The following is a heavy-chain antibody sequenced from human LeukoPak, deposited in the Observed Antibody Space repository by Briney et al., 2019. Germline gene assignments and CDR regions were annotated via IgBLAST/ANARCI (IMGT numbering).Heavy chain of an antibody. D-gene: IGHD2-2*01. CDR2: IDKGGSYI. J-gene: IGHJ4*02. CDR1: GFTFRDYT. CDR3: AREVLIVVEPAANTVDY. Sequence: PGGSLRLSCAASGFTFRDYTMNWVRQAPGKGLEWVSAIDKGGSYIKYADSVKGRFTVSRDKAKNSLFLQMNNLRLEDTAVYFCAREVLIVVEPAANTVDYWGQGTRVTVSS. V-gene: IGHV3-21*01.